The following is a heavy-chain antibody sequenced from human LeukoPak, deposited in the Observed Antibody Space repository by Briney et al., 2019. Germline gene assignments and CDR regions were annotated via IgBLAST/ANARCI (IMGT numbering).Heavy chain of an antibody. D-gene: IGHD3-22*01. CDR1: GFTFSSYW. V-gene: IGHV3-23*01. J-gene: IGHJ4*02. Sequence: GGSLRLSCAASGFTFSSYWMSWVRQAPGKGLEWVSAISGSGGSTYYADSVKGRFTISRDNSKNTLYLQMNSLRAEDTAVYYCAKMSKGRYYYDSSGYYYFDYWGQGTLVTVSS. CDR3: AKMSKGRYYYDSSGYYYFDY. CDR2: ISGSGGST.